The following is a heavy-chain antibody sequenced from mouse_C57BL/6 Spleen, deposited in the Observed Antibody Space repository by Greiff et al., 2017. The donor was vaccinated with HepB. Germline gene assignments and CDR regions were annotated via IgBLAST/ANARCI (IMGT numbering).Heavy chain of an antibody. CDR3: ARANYYGSSYVGWYFDV. V-gene: IGHV1-55*01. Sequence: QVQLQQPGAELVKPGASVKMSCKASGYTFTSYWITWVKQRPGQGLEWIGDIYPGSGSTNYNEKFKSKATLTVDTSSSTAYMQLSSLTSEDSAVYYCARANYYGSSYVGWYFDVWGTGTTVTVSS. D-gene: IGHD1-1*01. J-gene: IGHJ1*03. CDR1: GYTFTSYW. CDR2: IYPGSGST.